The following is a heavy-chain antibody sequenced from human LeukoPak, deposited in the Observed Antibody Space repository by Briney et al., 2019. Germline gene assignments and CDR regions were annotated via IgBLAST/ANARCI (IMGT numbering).Heavy chain of an antibody. CDR3: ARVSGVGWIQLGDAFDI. V-gene: IGHV1-69*13. J-gene: IGHJ3*02. Sequence: SVNVSCKASGGTFSSYAISWVRQAPGQGLEWMGGIIPIFGTANYAQKFQGRVTITADESTSTAYMELSSLRSEDTAVYYCARVSGVGWIQLGDAFDIWGQGTMVTVSS. CDR1: GGTFSSYA. CDR2: IIPIFGTA. D-gene: IGHD5-18*01.